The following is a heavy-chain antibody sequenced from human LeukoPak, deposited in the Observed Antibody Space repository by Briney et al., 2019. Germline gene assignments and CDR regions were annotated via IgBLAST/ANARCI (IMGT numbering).Heavy chain of an antibody. J-gene: IGHJ4*02. CDR2: IRYDGSIK. CDR3: ANGPQYNTLTGYYKVRSHLDY. Sequence: GGSLRLSCAASGFTFSNYGMQWVRQAPGKRLEWVAFIRYDGSIKHYADSVKGRFTISRDNSKNTLYLQMNSLRAEDTAVYYCANGPQYNTLTGYYKVRSHLDYWGQGTLVTVSS. D-gene: IGHD3-9*01. V-gene: IGHV3-30*02. CDR1: GFTFSNYG.